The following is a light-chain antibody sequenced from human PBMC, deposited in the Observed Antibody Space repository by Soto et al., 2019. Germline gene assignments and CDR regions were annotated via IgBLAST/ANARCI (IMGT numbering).Light chain of an antibody. J-gene: IGLJ1*01. V-gene: IGLV3-21*02. Sequence: LTQPPSVSVSPGQTARITCGGNKIGSKSVHWYQQKPGQAPVLVVYDDSDRPSGIPERFSGSNSGNTATLTISRVEAGDEADYYCSSYTGGNPSYVFGTGTKVTVL. CDR3: SSYTGGNPSYV. CDR2: DDS. CDR1: KIGSKS.